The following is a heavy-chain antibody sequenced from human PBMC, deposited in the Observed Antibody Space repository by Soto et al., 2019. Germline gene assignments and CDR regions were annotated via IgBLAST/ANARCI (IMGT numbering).Heavy chain of an antibody. V-gene: IGHV1-18*01. CDR3: ARDSDYIIAY. Sequence: QVQLVQSGGEVKKPGASVKVSCKASGYTFTSYGISWVRQAPGQGLEWVGWIHSYNGNTNFAQKLPGRVTLTTDSSTSTAYMELRSRRSDDTAVYYCARDSDYIIAYWGQGTLVTVSS. CDR1: GYTFTSYG. D-gene: IGHD4-17*01. CDR2: IHSYNGNT. J-gene: IGHJ4*02.